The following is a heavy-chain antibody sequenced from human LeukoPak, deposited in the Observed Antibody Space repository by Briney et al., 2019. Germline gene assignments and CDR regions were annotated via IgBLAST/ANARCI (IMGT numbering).Heavy chain of an antibody. CDR2: ISGGGGST. D-gene: IGHD3-16*01. CDR3: ATSWGPDTSAFRWGRDGMDV. CDR1: GFTFTSYS. Sequence: GGSLRLSCAASGFTFTSYSMNWVRQAPGKGLEWVSTISGGGGSTYYADSVKGRFTISRDNSKNTLYLRVNSLRAEDTAVYYCATSWGPDTSAFRWGRDGMDVWGQGTTVIVS. V-gene: IGHV3-23*01. J-gene: IGHJ6*02.